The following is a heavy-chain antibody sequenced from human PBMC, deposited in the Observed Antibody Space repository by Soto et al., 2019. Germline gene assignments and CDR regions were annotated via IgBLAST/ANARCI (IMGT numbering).Heavy chain of an antibody. CDR1: GFTFSDYY. D-gene: IGHD3-10*01. CDR2: ISSSYT. Sequence: QVQLVESGGGLVKPGGSLRLSCAASGFTFSDYYMSWMRQAPGKWLEWVSYISSSYTNYADSVKGRFTISRDNAKNSLYLQKNSLSAEDTAVYYCARDDPYYYGANYGMDVWGQGTTVTVSS. V-gene: IGHV3-11*05. J-gene: IGHJ6*02. CDR3: ARDDPYYYGANYGMDV.